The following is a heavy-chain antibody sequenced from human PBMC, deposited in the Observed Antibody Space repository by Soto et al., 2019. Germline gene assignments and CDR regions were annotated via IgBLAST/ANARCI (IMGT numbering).Heavy chain of an antibody. J-gene: IGHJ5*01. D-gene: IGHD2-21*01. CDR3: ARSDGYNFNWLDS. CDR2: MNPHSGNT. Sequence: QVQLVQSGAEVKTPGASVKVSCKASGYTFTSYDMNWVRQAPGQGLEWMGWMNPHSGNTGYAQKFQGRLTMTRDTAISIAHMELSSLRNEDTAVYYCARSDGYNFNWLDSWGQGTLVTVSA. CDR1: GYTFTSYD. V-gene: IGHV1-8*01.